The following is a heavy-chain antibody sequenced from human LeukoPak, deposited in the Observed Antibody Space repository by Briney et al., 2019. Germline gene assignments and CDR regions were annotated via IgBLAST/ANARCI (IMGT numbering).Heavy chain of an antibody. J-gene: IGHJ4*02. D-gene: IGHD6-6*01. CDR3: ASASIAARPGPLFDY. CDR1: GGTFSSYA. Sequence: SVKVSCKASGGTFSSYAISWVRQAPGQGLEWMGRIIPIFGTANYAQKFQGRVTITADESTSTAYMELSSLRSEDTAVYYCASASIAARPGPLFDYWGQGTLVTVSS. CDR2: IIPIFGTA. V-gene: IGHV1-69*15.